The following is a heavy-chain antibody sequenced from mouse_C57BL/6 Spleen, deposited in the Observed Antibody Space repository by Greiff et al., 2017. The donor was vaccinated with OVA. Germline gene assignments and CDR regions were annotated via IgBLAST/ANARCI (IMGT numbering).Heavy chain of an antibody. CDR1: GYTFTDYY. V-gene: IGHV1-77*01. J-gene: IGHJ1*03. CDR2: IGPGSGST. CDR3: TRERIQWYCDV. Sequence: VQLQQSGADLVKPGASVKISCKASGYTFTDYYINWVKQRPGQGLEWIGKIGPGSGSTYYNEKFKGKVTLTADKSYSTAYMQLSILTSEDSAVYFCTRERIQWYCDVWGTGTTVTVSS.